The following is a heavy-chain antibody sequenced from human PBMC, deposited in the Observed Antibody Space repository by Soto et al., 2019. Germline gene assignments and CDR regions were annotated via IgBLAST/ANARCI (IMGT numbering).Heavy chain of an antibody. CDR3: AIMIFGLGTDH. Sequence: EVQLVESGGALVQPGGSLRLSCAASGFTFTDYWMNWVRQAPGKGLEWVANIKQDGSEKYYVDSVKGRFTISRDNAKQSLYLQMNSLRAEDTAVYYCAIMIFGLGTDHWGQGTLVTVSS. D-gene: IGHD3-3*01. V-gene: IGHV3-7*01. CDR1: GFTFTDYW. J-gene: IGHJ5*02. CDR2: IKQDGSEK.